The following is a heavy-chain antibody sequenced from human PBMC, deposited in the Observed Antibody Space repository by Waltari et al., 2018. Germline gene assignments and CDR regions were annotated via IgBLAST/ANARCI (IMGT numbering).Heavy chain of an antibody. Sequence: QLQLQESGPGLVKPSGTLSLTCVVSGDSMISNYFWSWVRQSPEHALEWIGPVKRGGGTNFRPAFAGRLLMSLDTSINHCSLNMHSATAADTAVYCCARDRGGGLYLDSWGRGTLITVSS. CDR3: ARDRGGGLYLDS. D-gene: IGHD2-15*01. J-gene: IGHJ4*02. CDR1: GDSMISNYF. V-gene: IGHV4-4*01. CDR2: VKRGGGT.